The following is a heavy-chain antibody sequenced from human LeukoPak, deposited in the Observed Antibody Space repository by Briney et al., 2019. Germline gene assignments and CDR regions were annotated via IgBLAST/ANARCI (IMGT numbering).Heavy chain of an antibody. J-gene: IGHJ4*02. CDR3: ANPPGQLVFFPLTY. D-gene: IGHD6-13*01. CDR2: ISGGGAST. V-gene: IGHV3-23*01. CDR1: GFTFSNYP. Sequence: GGSLRLSCAASGFTFSNYPMSWVRQAQGKGLEWVSAISGGGASTYYTDSVKGRFTISRDNSKNTLYLQMNSLRAEDTAVYYCANPPGQLVFFPLTYWGQGTLVTVSS.